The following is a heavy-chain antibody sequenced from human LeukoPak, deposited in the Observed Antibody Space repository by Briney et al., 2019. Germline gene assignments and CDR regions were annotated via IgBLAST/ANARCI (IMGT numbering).Heavy chain of an antibody. Sequence: SQTFSLTCDMSGESLFTNGVAWKWIRQSPSRGLEWLGRTYYRSKWSFEYGVSVKSRISMKPDTSKNQFSLQLSSVTPEAPAVYYCARGKYSSFDNWGQGTLVTVSS. J-gene: IGHJ4*02. V-gene: IGHV6-1*01. CDR1: GESLFTNGVA. CDR2: TYYRSKWSF. D-gene: IGHD6-13*01. CDR3: ARGKYSSFDN.